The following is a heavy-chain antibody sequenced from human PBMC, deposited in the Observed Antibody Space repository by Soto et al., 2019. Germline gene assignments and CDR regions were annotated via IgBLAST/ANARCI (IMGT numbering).Heavy chain of an antibody. CDR2: IWYDGSNK. CDR3: ARVAEQLLSILPQYYYYYYMDV. CDR1: GFTFSSYG. V-gene: IGHV3-33*01. J-gene: IGHJ6*03. Sequence: GGSLRLSCAASGFTFSSYGMHWVRQAPGKGLEWVAVIWYDGSNKYYADSVKGRFTISRDNSKNTLYLQMNSLRAEDTAVYYCARVAEQLLSILPQYYYYYYMDVWGKGTTVTVSS. D-gene: IGHD2-2*01.